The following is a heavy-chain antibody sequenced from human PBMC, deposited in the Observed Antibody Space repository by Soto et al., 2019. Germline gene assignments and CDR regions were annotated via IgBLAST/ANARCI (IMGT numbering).Heavy chain of an antibody. CDR1: GFTFSRYA. D-gene: IGHD3-9*01. Sequence: GGSLRLSCAASGFTFSRYAMSWVRQAPGKGLEWVSAISGSGGSTYYADSVKGRFTISRDNSKNTLYLQMNSLRAEDTAVYYCASFPGIILTGYSSAFDIWGQGTMVTVSS. J-gene: IGHJ3*02. CDR2: ISGSGGST. CDR3: ASFPGIILTGYSSAFDI. V-gene: IGHV3-23*01.